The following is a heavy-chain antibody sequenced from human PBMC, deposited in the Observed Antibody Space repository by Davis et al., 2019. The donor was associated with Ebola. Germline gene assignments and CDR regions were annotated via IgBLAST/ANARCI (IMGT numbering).Heavy chain of an antibody. CDR1: GYTFTSYY. Sequence: ASVKVSCKASGYTFTSYYMHWVRQAPGQGLEWMGIINPSGGSTSYAQKFQGRVTITADESTSTAYMELSSLRSEDTAVYYCARVGTVTTTFDYWGQGTLVTVSS. CDR2: INPSGGST. V-gene: IGHV1-46*01. D-gene: IGHD4-17*01. J-gene: IGHJ4*02. CDR3: ARVGTVTTTFDY.